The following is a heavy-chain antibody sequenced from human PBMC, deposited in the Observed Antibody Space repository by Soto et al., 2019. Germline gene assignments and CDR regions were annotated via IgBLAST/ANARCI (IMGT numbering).Heavy chain of an antibody. CDR2: IHPSGGGA. Sequence: QVQLVQSGAEVKKPGASVRVSCKASGDTFTTYYLHWGRQAPGQGLEWMGMIHPSGGGATYAQKFLGRLTLTRDTSTSTVFMELSRLRSDDTAVYYCARGGHITVVTASFDYWGQGTLVTVSS. CDR3: ARGGHITVVTASFDY. V-gene: IGHV1-46*03. D-gene: IGHD2-21*02. CDR1: GDTFTTYY. J-gene: IGHJ4*02.